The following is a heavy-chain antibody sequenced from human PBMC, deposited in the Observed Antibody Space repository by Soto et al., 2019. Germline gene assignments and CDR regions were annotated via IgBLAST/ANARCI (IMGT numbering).Heavy chain of an antibody. CDR2: IIPILDTA. CDR3: ARGKIVGDRGYFYD. J-gene: IGHJ4*02. Sequence: QVQLVQSGAEVKKPGSSVKGSCKASGGTFSSYALSWVRPAPGQGLEWMGGIIPILDTANYAQKFQGRVTIIGDESTSTGYVGLRSLSSEYTAVYYFARGKIVGDRGYFYDRGQGALVTLAS. CDR1: GGTFSSYA. D-gene: IGHD1-26*01. V-gene: IGHV1-69*01.